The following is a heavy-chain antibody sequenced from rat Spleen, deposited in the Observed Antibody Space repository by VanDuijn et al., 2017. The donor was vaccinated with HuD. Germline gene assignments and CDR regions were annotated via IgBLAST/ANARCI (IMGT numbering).Heavy chain of an antibody. CDR3: ARQDTSGYSNWFTY. V-gene: IGHV5-25*01. CDR1: GFTFSNYD. D-gene: IGHD4-3*01. J-gene: IGHJ3*01. CDR2: ISPSGGST. Sequence: EVQLVESGGGSVQPGRSLKLSCAASGFTFSNYDMAWVRQSPTKGLEGVASISPSGGSTYYRDSVRGRFTVSRDNAKSTLYLQMESLRSDDTATYYCARQDTSGYSNWFTYWGLGTLVTVSS.